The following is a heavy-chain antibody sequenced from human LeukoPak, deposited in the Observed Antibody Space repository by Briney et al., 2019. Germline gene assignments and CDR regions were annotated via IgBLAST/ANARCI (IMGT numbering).Heavy chain of an antibody. D-gene: IGHD1-26*01. CDR1: RFIFSSYS. CDR3: AREPSGTYWLDY. J-gene: IGHJ4*02. V-gene: IGHV3-30*04. Sequence: GGSLRLSCAASRFIFSSYSMYWVRQAPGKGLQWVAADSVKGRFTIPRDNSKNTLYVQMNSLRAEDTAVYYCAREPSGTYWLDYWGQGTLVTVSS.